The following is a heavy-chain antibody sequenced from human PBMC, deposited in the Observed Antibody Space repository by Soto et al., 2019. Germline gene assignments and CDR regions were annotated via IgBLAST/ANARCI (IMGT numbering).Heavy chain of an antibody. J-gene: IGHJ4*02. CDR3: AKRASGSYFDY. CDR2: ISGSGDST. V-gene: IGHV3-23*01. D-gene: IGHD3-10*01. Sequence: EVQLLESGGGLVQPGGSLRLSCAASGFTFSSYAMNWVRQAPGKGLEWVSVISGSGDSTYYADSVKGRFTISRDNSKTTLDLQMNSLRAEDTAVYYCAKRASGSYFDYWGQGTLVTVSS. CDR1: GFTFSSYA.